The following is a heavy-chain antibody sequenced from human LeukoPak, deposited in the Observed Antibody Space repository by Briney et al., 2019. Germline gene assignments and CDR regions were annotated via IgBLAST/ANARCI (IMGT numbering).Heavy chain of an antibody. CDR1: GYTFTSYH. CDR2: IYPGSGDA. V-gene: IGHV1-46*01. D-gene: IGHD2-15*01. CDR3: ARDCSRGSCRYFDY. Sequence: GAPVKVSCKASGYTFTSYHVHWVRQAPGQGLEWVGVIYPGSGDAGYAQKFQGRVTMTRDTSTSTVYMELSSLRSEDTAVYYCARDCSRGSCRYFDYWGQGTLVTVSS. J-gene: IGHJ4*02.